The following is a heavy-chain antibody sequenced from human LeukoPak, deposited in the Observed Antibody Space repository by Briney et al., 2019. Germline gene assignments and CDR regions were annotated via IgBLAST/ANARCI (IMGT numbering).Heavy chain of an antibody. CDR2: IYYSGST. CDR3: ARPVYGDYERFDY. D-gene: IGHD4-17*01. V-gene: IGHV4-39*01. J-gene: IGHJ4*02. Sequence: SETLSLTCTVSGGSISSSSYYWGWIRQPPGKGLEWIGSIYYSGSTYYNPSLKSRVTISVDTSKNQFSLKLSSVTAADTAVYYCARPVYGDYERFDYWGQGTLVTVSS. CDR1: GGSISSSSYY.